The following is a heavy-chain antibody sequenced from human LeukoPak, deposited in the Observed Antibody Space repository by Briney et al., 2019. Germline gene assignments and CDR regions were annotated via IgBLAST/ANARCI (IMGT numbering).Heavy chain of an antibody. CDR2: ISYDGSNK. V-gene: IGHV3-30*18. CDR1: GFTFSSYG. Sequence: GRSLRLSCAASGFTFSSYGMHWVRQAPGKGLEWVAVISYDGSNKYYADSVKGRFTISRDNSKKTLYLQMNSLSAEDTALYYCAKHGIVGAKAFDYWGQGTLVTVSS. CDR3: AKHGIVGAKAFDY. D-gene: IGHD1-26*01. J-gene: IGHJ4*02.